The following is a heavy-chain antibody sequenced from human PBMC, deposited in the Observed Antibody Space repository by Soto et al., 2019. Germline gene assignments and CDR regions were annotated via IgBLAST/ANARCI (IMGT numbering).Heavy chain of an antibody. CDR1: GFTFNIYG. CDR3: AKDQASGQGSFDS. V-gene: IGHV3-30*18. J-gene: IGHJ4*02. CDR2: ISYDGSNQ. Sequence: PGGSLRLSCAASGFTFNIYGMHWVRHAPDKGLEWVALISYDGSNQYYADSVKGRFTISRDNSKNTLFLQMNSLRAEDTAVYYCAKDQASGQGSFDSWGQGTLVTVSS.